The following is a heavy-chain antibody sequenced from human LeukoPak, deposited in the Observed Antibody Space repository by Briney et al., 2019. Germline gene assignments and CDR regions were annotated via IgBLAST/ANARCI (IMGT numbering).Heavy chain of an antibody. CDR2: IYYSGST. J-gene: IGHJ6*03. D-gene: IGHD3-3*01. CDR1: GGSISSSSNY. Sequence: SETLSLTCTVSGGSISSSSNYWGWIRQPPGKGLEWIGSIYYSGSTYYNPSLKSRVTISVDTSKNQFSLKLSSVTAADTAVYYCARHRWRDYYYYYYMDVWGKGTTVTVSS. V-gene: IGHV4-39*01. CDR3: ARHRWRDYYYYYYMDV.